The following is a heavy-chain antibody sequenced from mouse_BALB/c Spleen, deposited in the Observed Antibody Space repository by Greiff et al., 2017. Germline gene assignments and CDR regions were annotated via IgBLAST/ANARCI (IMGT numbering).Heavy chain of an antibody. J-gene: IGHJ4*01. CDR2: IDPENGDT. V-gene: IGHV14-4*02. CDR3: AKRRVRTYYAMDY. CDR1: GFNIKDYY. Sequence: VQLQQSGAELVRSGASVKLSCTASGFNIKDYYMHWVKQRPEQGLEWIGWIDPENGDTEYAPKFQGKASITADTSSNTAYLQLSSLTSEDTAVYYCAKRRVRTYYAMDYWGQGTSVTVSS. D-gene: IGHD2-14*01.